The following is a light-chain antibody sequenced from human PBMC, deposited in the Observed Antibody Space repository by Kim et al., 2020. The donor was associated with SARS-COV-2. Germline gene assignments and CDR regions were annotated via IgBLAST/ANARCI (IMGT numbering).Light chain of an antibody. J-gene: IGKJ5*01. V-gene: IGKV1-17*01. CDR2: GAS. Sequence: ASVGDIVTITCRASQDIRNDLGWYQQNPGRAPKRLIYGASSLQSVVPSRFSGSGSGTEFTLTISSLQHEDFATYFCLQHNSYPITFGQGTRLEIK. CDR1: QDIRND. CDR3: LQHNSYPIT.